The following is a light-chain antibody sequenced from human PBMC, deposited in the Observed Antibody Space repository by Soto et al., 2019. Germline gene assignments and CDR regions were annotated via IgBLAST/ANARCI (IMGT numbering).Light chain of an antibody. CDR2: LGS. CDR3: SSALETPFT. J-gene: IGKJ4*01. Sequence: EIVLTQSPLSLPVTPGEPASISCRSSRNLLHSNGYYYLDWYLQKPGQSPQLLLYLGSKRASGVPERVSGSRSGTQFTRTISRVEAEEVWVYFNSSALETPFTFGGGTK. CDR1: RNLLHSNGYYY. V-gene: IGKV2-28*01.